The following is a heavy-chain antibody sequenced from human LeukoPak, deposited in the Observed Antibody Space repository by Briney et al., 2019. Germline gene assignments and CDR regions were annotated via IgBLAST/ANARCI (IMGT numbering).Heavy chain of an antibody. CDR1: GFTFSSFG. V-gene: IGHV3-30*02. CDR3: AKDGGYGSGPYYYYYMDV. Sequence: PGGSLRLSCAASGFTFSSFGMHWVRQAPGKGLEWVAFIRYDESDKYYADSVKGRFTISRDNSKNTLYLQMNSLRAEDTALYYCAKDGGYGSGPYYYYYMDVWGKGTTVTVSS. J-gene: IGHJ6*03. D-gene: IGHD3-10*01. CDR2: IRYDESDK.